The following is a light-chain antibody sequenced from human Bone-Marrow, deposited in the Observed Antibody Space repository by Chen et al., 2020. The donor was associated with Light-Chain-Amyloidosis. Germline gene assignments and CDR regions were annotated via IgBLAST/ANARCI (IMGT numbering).Light chain of an antibody. CDR1: DLPTKY. CDR3: QSADSSGTYEVI. Sequence: SYELTQPPSVSVSPGQTARITCSGDDLPTKYAYWYKQKTGQAPVLVIYRYPERPSGISERFSGSSSGTTATLTISGFHAEDEADYHCQSADSSGTYEVIFGGGTKLTVL. J-gene: IGLJ2*01. V-gene: IGLV3-25*03. CDR2: RYP.